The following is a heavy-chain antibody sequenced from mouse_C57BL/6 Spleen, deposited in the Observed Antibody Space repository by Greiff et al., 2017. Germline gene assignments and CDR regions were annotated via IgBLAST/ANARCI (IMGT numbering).Heavy chain of an antibody. CDR3: ARRGTVVAPDY. CDR1: GYTFTSYW. J-gene: IGHJ2*01. V-gene: IGHV1-64*01. CDR2: IHPNSGST. Sequence: QVQLQQSGAELVKPGASVKLSCKASGYTFTSYWMHWVKQRPGQGLEWIGMIHPNSGSTNYNEKFKSKATLTVDKSSSTAYMQLSSLTSEDSAVYYCARRGTVVAPDYWGQGTTLTVSS. D-gene: IGHD1-1*01.